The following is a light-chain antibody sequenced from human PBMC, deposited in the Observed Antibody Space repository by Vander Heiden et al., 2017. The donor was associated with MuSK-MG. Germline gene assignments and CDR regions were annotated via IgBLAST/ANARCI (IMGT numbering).Light chain of an antibody. CDR1: QSVLYSSNNKNY. V-gene: IGKV4-1*01. J-gene: IGKJ5*01. Sequence: DIVMTQSTDSLAVSLGERATINCKSSQSVLYSSNNKNYLAWYQQKPGQPPKLLIYWASTRESGVPDRFSGSGSGTDFTLTISSLQAEDVAVYYCQQYYSTPPTFGQETRLEIK. CDR3: QQYYSTPPT. CDR2: WAS.